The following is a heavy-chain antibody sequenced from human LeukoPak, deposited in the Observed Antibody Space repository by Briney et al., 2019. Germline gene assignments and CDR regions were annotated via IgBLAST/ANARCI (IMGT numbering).Heavy chain of an antibody. CDR1: GGSLSGYY. CDR3: ARALADLDYSNYLGKGSLDYFDY. CDR2: INHSGST. V-gene: IGHV4-34*01. Sequence: SETLSLTCAVYGGSLSGYYWSWIRQPPGKGLEWIGEINHSGSTYYNPSLKSRVTISVDTSKNQFSLKLSSVTAADTAVYYCARALADLDYSNYLGKGSLDYFDYWGQGTLVTVSS. D-gene: IGHD4-11*01. J-gene: IGHJ4*02.